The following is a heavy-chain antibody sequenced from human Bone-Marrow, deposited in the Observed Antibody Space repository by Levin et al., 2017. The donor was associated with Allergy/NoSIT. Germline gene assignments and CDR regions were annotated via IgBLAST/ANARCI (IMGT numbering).Heavy chain of an antibody. D-gene: IGHD5-12*01. CDR1: GGSFSGYY. V-gene: IGHV4-34*01. CDR2: INHSGST. CDR3: ARGYSGYFDYYGMDV. J-gene: IGHJ6*02. Sequence: PSETLSLTCAVYGGSFSGYYWSWIRQPPGKGLEWIGEINHSGSTNYNPSLKSRVTISVDTSKNQFSLKLSSVTAADTAVYYCARGYSGYFDYYGMDVWGQGTTVTVSS.